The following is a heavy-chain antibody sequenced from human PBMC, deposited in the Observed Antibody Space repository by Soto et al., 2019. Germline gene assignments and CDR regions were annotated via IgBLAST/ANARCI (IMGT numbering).Heavy chain of an antibody. D-gene: IGHD5-12*01. CDR1: GLTFSNYA. V-gene: IGHV3-23*01. CDR2: ISGNGGNT. CDR3: ARPALLVSTFDY. Sequence: PGGSLRLSCAASGLTFSNYAMSWVRQAPGKGLEWVSAISGNGGNTYYADSVKGRFTISRDNSKNTLYLQMNSLRAEDTAVYYCARPALLVSTFDYWGQGTVVTVSS. J-gene: IGHJ4*02.